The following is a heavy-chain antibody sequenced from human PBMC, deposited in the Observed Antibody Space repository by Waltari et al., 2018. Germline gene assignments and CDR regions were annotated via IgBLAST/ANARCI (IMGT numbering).Heavy chain of an antibody. J-gene: IGHJ5*02. CDR3: ARGRYVPGP. CDR1: GFTFSSYS. CDR2: IKEDGTEK. Sequence: EVQLVESGGGLVQPGGSLRLSCAASGFTFSSYSMTWVRQAPGKGLDWVANIKEDGTEKKYVDSVKGRFTISRDNAKNSLYLEMNSLRVEDTAVYYCARGRYVPGPWGQGTLVTVSS. V-gene: IGHV3-7*03. D-gene: IGHD3-10*02.